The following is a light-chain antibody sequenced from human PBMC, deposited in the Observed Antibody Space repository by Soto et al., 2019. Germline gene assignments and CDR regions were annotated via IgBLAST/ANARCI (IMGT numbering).Light chain of an antibody. CDR3: ATWDSSLSAGV. CDR1: SSNIGNNY. V-gene: IGLV1-51*01. CDR2: DND. J-gene: IGLJ2*01. Sequence: QSVLTQPPSVSAAPGQKVTISCSGSSSNIGNNYVSWYQQLPGTAPKLLIYDNDKRPSGIPDRFSGSKSGTSATLGITGLLTGDEADYYCATWDSSLSAGVFGGGTKLTVL.